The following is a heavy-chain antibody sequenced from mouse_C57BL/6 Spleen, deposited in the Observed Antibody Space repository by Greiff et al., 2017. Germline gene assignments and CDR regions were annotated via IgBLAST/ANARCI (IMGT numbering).Heavy chain of an antibody. J-gene: IGHJ3*01. CDR1: GFTFSDYG. CDR2: ISSGSSTI. V-gene: IGHV5-17*01. CDR3: ARGGEEAWFAY. Sequence: EVKLVESGGGLVKPGGSLKLSCAASGFTFSDYGMHWVRQAPEKGLEWVAYISSGSSTIYYADTVKGRFTISRDNAKNTLFLQMTSLRSEDTAMYYCARGGEEAWFAYWGQGTLVTVSA.